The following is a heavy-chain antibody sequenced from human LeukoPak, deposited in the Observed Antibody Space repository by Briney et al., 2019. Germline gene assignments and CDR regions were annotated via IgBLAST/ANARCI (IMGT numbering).Heavy chain of an antibody. CDR2: IIPIFGTA. J-gene: IGHJ3*02. D-gene: IGHD1-26*01. CDR3: ARTVVGATTDDAFDI. V-gene: IGHV1-69*05. CDR1: GGTFSSYA. Sequence: ASVKVSCKASGGTFSSYAISWVRQAPGQGLERMGRIIPIFGTANYAQKFQGRVTITTDESTSTAYMELSSLRSEDTAVYYCARTVVGATTDDAFDIWGQGTMVTVSS.